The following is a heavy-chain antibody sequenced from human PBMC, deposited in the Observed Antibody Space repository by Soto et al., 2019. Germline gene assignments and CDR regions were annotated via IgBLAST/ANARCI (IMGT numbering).Heavy chain of an antibody. CDR3: ASSRASPVPLDY. CDR1: GGSISSGGYS. CDR2: IYHSGST. V-gene: IGHV4-30-2*01. Sequence: QLQLQESGSGLVKPSQTLSLTCAVSGGSISSGGYSWSWIRQPPGKGLEWIGYIYHSGSTYYNPSLKTRVTISVATSKTQFSLKLSSVTAADTAVYYSASSRASPVPLDYWGQGTLVTVSS. D-gene: IGHD6-6*01. J-gene: IGHJ4*02.